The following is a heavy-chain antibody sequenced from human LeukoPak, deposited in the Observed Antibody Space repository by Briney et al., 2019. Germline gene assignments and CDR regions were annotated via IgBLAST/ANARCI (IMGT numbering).Heavy chain of an antibody. V-gene: IGHV1-18*01. D-gene: IGHD1-1*01. CDR3: ARVRIDYYYYGMDV. CDR2: ISAYNGNT. J-gene: IGHJ6*02. Sequence: ASVKVSCKASGYTFTSYGISWVRQAPGQGLEWMGWISAYNGNTNYAQKLQGRVTMTTDTSTSTAYTELRSLRSDDTAVYYCARVRIDYYYYGMDVWGQGTTVTVSS. CDR1: GYTFTSYG.